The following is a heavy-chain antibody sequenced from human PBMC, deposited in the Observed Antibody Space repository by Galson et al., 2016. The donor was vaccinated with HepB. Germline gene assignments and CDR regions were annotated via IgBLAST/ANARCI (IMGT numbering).Heavy chain of an antibody. CDR1: AYSFASFW. D-gene: IGHD5-18*01. J-gene: IGHJ4*02. CDR3: ARIYSYGHIDD. Sequence: QSGAEVKKTGESLTISCKGSAYSFASFWIAWVRQMPGKGLEWMGRIDPVDSYTNYSPSFQGHVTISVDKSITTAYLQWSSLKASDTAMYYCARIYSYGHIDDWGQGTLVTVSS. V-gene: IGHV5-10-1*01. CDR2: IDPVDSYT.